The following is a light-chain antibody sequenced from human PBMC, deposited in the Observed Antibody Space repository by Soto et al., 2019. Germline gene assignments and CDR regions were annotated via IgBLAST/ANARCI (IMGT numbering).Light chain of an antibody. V-gene: IGLV2-14*03. CDR3: SSFTSSSARRV. CDR2: DVS. Sequence: QSALTQPASVSGSPGQSITISCTGTNSDVGGYNYVSWYQQHPGKAPKLMIYDVSNRPSGVSNRFSGSKSGNTASLIISGLQAEDEADYYCSSFTSSSARRVFGTGTKLTVL. J-gene: IGLJ1*01. CDR1: NSDVGGYNY.